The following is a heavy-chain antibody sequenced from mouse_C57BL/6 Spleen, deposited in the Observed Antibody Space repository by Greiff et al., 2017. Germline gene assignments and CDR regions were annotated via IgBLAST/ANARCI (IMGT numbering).Heavy chain of an antibody. V-gene: IGHV1-15*01. J-gene: IGHJ2*01. CDR1: GYTFTDYE. Sequence: VKLLESGAELVRPGASVTLSCKASGYTFTDYEMHWVKQTPVHGLEWIGAIDPETGGTAYNQKFKGKAILTADKSSSTAYMELRSLTSEDSAVYYCTRWTTMVTTGYFDYWGQGTTLTVSS. D-gene: IGHD2-2*01. CDR2: IDPETGGT. CDR3: TRWTTMVTTGYFDY.